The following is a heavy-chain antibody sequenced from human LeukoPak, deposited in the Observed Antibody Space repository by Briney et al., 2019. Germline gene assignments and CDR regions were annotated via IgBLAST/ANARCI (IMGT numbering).Heavy chain of an antibody. CDR3: TTVLAAAGTWDY. V-gene: IGHV3-15*01. CDR1: GFTFSNAW. Sequence: PGGSLRLSCAASGFTFSNAWMSRVRQAPGKGLEWVGRIKSKTDGGTTDYAAPVKGRFTISRDDSKNTLYLQMNSLKTEDTAVYYCTTVLAAAGTWDYWGQGTLVTVSS. D-gene: IGHD6-13*01. J-gene: IGHJ4*02. CDR2: IKSKTDGGTT.